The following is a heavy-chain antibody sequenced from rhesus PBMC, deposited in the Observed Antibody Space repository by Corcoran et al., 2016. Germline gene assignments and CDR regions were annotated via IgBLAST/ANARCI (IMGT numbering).Heavy chain of an antibody. J-gene: IGHJ4*01. CDR1: GGSLSDSYY. CDR3: ARDGYSLNY. V-gene: IGHV4-160*01. D-gene: IGHD5-24*01. Sequence: QVQLQESGPGLVKPSETLSLTCTASGGSLSDSYYWRWIRQPPGTGLEWMGRIYGSGGSTNYNPSLKSRVTISRDTSKNQFSLKLSSVTAADTAVYYCARDGYSLNYWGQGVLVTVSS. CDR2: IYGSGGST.